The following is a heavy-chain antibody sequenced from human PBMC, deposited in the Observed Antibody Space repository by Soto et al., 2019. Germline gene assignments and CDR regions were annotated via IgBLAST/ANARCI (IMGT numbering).Heavy chain of an antibody. CDR2: ISSRSSTI. D-gene: IGHD6-19*01. Sequence: PGGSVRLSRAASGFSFSTYNMNWVRQAPGRGLEWVSYISSRSSTIYHADSVKGRFTISRDNAKNSLYLQMDSLRDEDTAVYFCARAIAVGSTSLDYWGLGTRVTVSS. CDR1: GFSFSTYN. J-gene: IGHJ4*02. CDR3: ARAIAVGSTSLDY. V-gene: IGHV3-48*02.